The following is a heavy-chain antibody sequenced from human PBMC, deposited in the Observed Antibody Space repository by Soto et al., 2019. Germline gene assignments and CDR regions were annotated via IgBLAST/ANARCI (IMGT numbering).Heavy chain of an antibody. CDR2: INPNSGGT. J-gene: IGHJ5*02. CDR1: GYTFTGYY. CDR3: ARIKGATWGENWLDP. V-gene: IGHV1-2*02. D-gene: IGHD1-26*01. Sequence: ASVKVSCKASGYTFTGYYMHWVRQAPGQGLEWMGWINPNSGGTNYAQKFQGRVTMTRDTSISTAYMELSRLRSDDTAVYYCARIKGATWGENWLDPWGQGTLVTVSS.